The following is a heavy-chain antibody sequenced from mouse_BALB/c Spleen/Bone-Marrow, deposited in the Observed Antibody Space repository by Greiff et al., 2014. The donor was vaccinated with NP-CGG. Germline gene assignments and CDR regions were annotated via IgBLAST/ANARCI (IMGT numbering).Heavy chain of an antibody. CDR2: INPNIGGT. J-gene: IGHJ3*01. V-gene: IGHV1-18*01. Sequence: EVQLQQSGPELVKPGASVKISCKTSGYTFTEYTIHWVKQSHGKSLERIGNINPNIGGTTYNQKFKGKATLTVDMSSSTAYMDLRSLTPEDSAVYYCARGRFAYWGQGTLVTVSA. CDR1: GYTFTEYT. CDR3: ARGRFAY.